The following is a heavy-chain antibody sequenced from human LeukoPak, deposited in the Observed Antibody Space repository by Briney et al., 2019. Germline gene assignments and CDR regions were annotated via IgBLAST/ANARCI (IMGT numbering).Heavy chain of an antibody. V-gene: IGHV3-30*18. CDR1: GFTFSSYG. CDR3: AKDLGEQWLPPDY. CDR2: ISYDGSNK. J-gene: IGHJ4*02. D-gene: IGHD6-19*01. Sequence: GRSLRLSCAASGFTFSSYGMHWVRQAPGRGLEWVAVISYDGSNKYYADSVKGRFTISRDNSKNTLYLQMNSLRAEDTAVYYCAKDLGEQWLPPDYWGQGTLVTVSS.